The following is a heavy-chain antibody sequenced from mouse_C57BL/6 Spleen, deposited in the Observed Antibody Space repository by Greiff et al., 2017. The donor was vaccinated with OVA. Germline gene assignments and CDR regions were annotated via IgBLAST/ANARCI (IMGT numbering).Heavy chain of an antibody. CDR2: IYPGGGYT. J-gene: IGHJ2*01. Sequence: QVHVKQSGAELVRPGTSVKMSCKASGYTFTNYWIGWAKQRPGHGLEWIGDIYPGGGYTTYNEKFKGKATLTADKSSSTAYMQFSSLTSEDSAIYYCARGLRLFDYWGQGTTLTVSS. CDR3: ARGLRLFDY. D-gene: IGHD2-4*01. CDR1: GYTFTNYW. V-gene: IGHV1-63*01.